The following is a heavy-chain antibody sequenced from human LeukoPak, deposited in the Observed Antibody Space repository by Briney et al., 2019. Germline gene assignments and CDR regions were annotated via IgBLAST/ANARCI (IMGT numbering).Heavy chain of an antibody. D-gene: IGHD3-16*02. J-gene: IGHJ4*02. V-gene: IGHV3-48*03. CDR1: GFTFSSYE. CDR3: ARLHYDYVWGSYRYEGQYYFDY. Sequence: HPGGSLRLSCAASGFTFSSYEMNWVRQAPGKGLEWVSYISSSGSTIYYADSVKGRFTISRDNAKNSLYLQMNSLRAEDTAVYYCARLHYDYVWGSYRYEGQYYFDYWGQGTLVTVSS. CDR2: ISSSGSTI.